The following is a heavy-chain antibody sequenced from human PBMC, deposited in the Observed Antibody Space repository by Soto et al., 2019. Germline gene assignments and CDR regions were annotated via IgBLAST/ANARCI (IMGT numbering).Heavy chain of an antibody. CDR3: ARLVGSSSWPYYYYGMDV. CDR2: IYYSGST. J-gene: IGHJ6*02. CDR1: GGSISSYY. D-gene: IGHD6-13*01. V-gene: IGHV4-59*01. Sequence: PSETLSLTCTVSGGSISSYYWSWIRQPPGKGLEWIGYIYYSGSTNYNPSLKSRVTISVDTSKNQFSLKLSSVTAADTAVYYCARLVGSSSWPYYYYGMDVWGQGTTVTVSS.